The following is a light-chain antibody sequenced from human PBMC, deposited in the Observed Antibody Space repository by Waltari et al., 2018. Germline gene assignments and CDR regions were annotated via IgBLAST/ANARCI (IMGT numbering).Light chain of an antibody. CDR3: MHAVRPPYT. V-gene: IGKV2-28*01. CDR1: ESLYTNGDTY. J-gene: IGKJ2*01. Sequence: IALTQSPVSLAVVPGEPASLSCTSNESLYTNGDTYLDWYFQRPGQSPQPLIYRSSNRAAGVPARFSAGGAGTNFNLLIARVEAEDVGTYFCMHAVRPPYTFGQGTKLAI. CDR2: RSS.